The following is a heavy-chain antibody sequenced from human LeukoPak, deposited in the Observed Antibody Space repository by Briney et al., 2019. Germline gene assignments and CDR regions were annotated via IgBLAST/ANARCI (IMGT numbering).Heavy chain of an antibody. V-gene: IGHV4-39*02. CDR3: ARDDYVWGSYRPFDY. J-gene: IGHJ4*02. D-gene: IGHD3-16*02. Sequence: SETLSLTCTVSGGSISSYYWSWIRQPPGKGLEWIGSIYYSGSTYYNPSLKSRVTISVDTSKNQFSLKLSSVTAADTAVYYCARDDYVWGSYRPFDYWGQGTLVTVSS. CDR1: GGSISSYY. CDR2: IYYSGST.